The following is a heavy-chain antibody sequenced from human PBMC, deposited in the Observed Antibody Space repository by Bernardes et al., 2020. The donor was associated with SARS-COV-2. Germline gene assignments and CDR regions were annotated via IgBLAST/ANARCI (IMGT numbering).Heavy chain of an antibody. CDR1: GGSFSGYY. CDR3: ARGYVPGITMVRGVITWFDP. J-gene: IGHJ5*02. Sequence: SETLSLTCAVYGGSFSGYYWSWIRQPPGKGLEWIGEINHSGSTNYNPSLKSRVTISVDTSKNQFSLKLSSVTAADTAVYYCARGYVPGITMVRGVITWFDPWGQGTLVTVSS. V-gene: IGHV4-34*01. CDR2: INHSGST. D-gene: IGHD3-10*01.